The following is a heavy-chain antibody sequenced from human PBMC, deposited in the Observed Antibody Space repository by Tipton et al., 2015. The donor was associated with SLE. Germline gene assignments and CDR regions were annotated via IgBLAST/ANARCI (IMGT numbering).Heavy chain of an antibody. CDR2: INQRGST. CDR3: ARGKGIAGRPGDAFDS. D-gene: IGHD6-6*01. J-gene: IGHJ3*02. Sequence: TLSLTCTVYGGSFSGYYWSWIRQPPGKGLEWIGEINQRGSTNYNPSLTSRGTISVDMSKKQVSLRLTSVTAADTAVYFCARGKGIAGRPGDAFDSWGQGTVVAVSS. CDR1: GGSFSGYY. V-gene: IGHV4-34*01.